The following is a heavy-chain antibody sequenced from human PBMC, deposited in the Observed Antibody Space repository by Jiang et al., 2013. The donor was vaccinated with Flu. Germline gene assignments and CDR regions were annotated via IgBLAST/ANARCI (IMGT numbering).Heavy chain of an antibody. CDR3: ARFGNSLEH. CDR1: GDSVSSNSAA. V-gene: IGHV6-1*01. J-gene: IGHJ4*02. Sequence: QTLSLTCAISGDSVSSNSAAWYWIRQSPSRGLEWLGRTYYRSKWYNDYAVSVKSRITLNVDTSKNQFSLQLNSVTPEDTAIYYCARFGNSLEHWGQGTLVTVSS. CDR2: TYYRSKWYN. D-gene: IGHD1-7*01.